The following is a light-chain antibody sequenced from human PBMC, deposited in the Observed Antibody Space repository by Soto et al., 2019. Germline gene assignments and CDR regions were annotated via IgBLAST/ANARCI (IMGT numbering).Light chain of an antibody. CDR2: EVN. V-gene: IGLV2-14*01. J-gene: IGLJ1*01. Sequence: QSVLTQPASVSGSPGQSITISCTGTSSDVGAYNFVSWYPQYPGKAPKVMIYEVNNRPSGVSNRFSGSKSGNTASLTISGLQAEDEADYYCSSFTRSSTYVFGSGTKVTVL. CDR1: SSDVGAYNF. CDR3: SSFTRSSTYV.